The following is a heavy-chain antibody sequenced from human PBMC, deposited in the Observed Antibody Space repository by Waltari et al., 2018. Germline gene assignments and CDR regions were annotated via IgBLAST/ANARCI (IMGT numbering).Heavy chain of an antibody. J-gene: IGHJ6*02. V-gene: IGHV4-39*07. Sequence: QLQLQESGPGLVKPSETLSLTCTVSGGSISSSSYYWGWIRQPPGKGLEWIGSIYYSGSTYYNPSLKSRVTISVDTSKNQFSLKLSSVTAADTAVYYCARPISHYAYYGMDVWGQGTTVTVSS. CDR1: GGSISSSSYY. CDR3: ARPISHYAYYGMDV. D-gene: IGHD4-17*01. CDR2: IYYSGST.